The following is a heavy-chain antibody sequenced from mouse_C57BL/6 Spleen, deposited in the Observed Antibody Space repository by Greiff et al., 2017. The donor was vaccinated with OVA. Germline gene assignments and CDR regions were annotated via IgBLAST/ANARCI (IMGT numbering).Heavy chain of an antibody. D-gene: IGHD2-4*01. CDR2: IRSKSNNYAT. J-gene: IGHJ3*01. Sequence: EVQLVESGGGLVQPKGSLKLSCAASGFSFNTYAMNWVRQAPGKGLEWVARIRSKSNNYATYYADSVKDRFTISRDDSESMLYLQMNNLKTEDTAMYYCVRPAFYDYDAWFAYWGQGTLVTVSA. CDR3: VRPAFYDYDAWFAY. CDR1: GFSFNTYA. V-gene: IGHV10-1*01.